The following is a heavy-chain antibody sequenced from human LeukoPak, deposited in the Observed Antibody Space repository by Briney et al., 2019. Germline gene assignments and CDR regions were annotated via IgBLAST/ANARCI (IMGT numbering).Heavy chain of an antibody. CDR3: ARDREQLANYYYYYMDV. CDR2: ISAYNGNT. D-gene: IGHD6-6*01. CDR1: GYTFTSYG. J-gene: IGHJ6*03. Sequence: ASVNVSCKASGYTFTSYGISWVRQAPGQGLEWMGWISAYNGNTNYAQKLQGRVTMTTDTSTSTAYMELRSLRSDDTAVYYCARDREQLANYYYYYMDVWGKGTTVTVSS. V-gene: IGHV1-18*01.